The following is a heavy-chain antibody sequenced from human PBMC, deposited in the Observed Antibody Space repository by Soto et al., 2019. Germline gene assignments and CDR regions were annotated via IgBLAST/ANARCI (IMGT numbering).Heavy chain of an antibody. CDR1: GGSFSGYY. CDR2: INHSGST. CDR3: ARGFDPHYSNQLRSFFDY. Sequence: SETLSLTCAVYGGSFSGYYWSWIRQPPGKGLEWIGEINHSGSTNYNPSLKSRVTISVDTSKNQFSLKLSSVTAADTAVYYCARGFDPHYSNQLRSFFDYWGQGTLVTVSS. V-gene: IGHV4-34*01. J-gene: IGHJ4*02. D-gene: IGHD4-4*01.